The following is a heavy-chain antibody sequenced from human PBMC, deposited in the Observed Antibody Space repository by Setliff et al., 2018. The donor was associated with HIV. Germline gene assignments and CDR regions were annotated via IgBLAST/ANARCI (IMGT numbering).Heavy chain of an antibody. V-gene: IGHV3-30*02. CDR3: AEDLVYYDSSGDLDY. CDR2: IRYDGSNK. J-gene: IGHJ4*02. D-gene: IGHD3-22*01. CDR1: GFTFSSYS. Sequence: LRLSCAASGFTFSSYSMHWVRQAPGKGLEWVAFIRYDGSNKYYADSVKGRFTISRDNSKNTLYLQMNSLRAEDTAVYYCAEDLVYYDSSGDLDYWGQGTLVTVSS.